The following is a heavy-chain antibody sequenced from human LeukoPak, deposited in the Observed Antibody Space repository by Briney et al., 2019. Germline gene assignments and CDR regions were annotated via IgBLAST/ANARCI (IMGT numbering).Heavy chain of an antibody. V-gene: IGHV3-30-3*01. Sequence: GGSLRLSCAASGFTFSSYAMHWVRQAPGQGLEWVAVISYDGSNKYYADSVKGRFTISRDNSKNTLYLQMNSLRAEDTAVYYCARDLDGTMHDGDYWGQGTLVTVSS. CDR1: GFTFSSYA. J-gene: IGHJ4*02. D-gene: IGHD1-14*01. CDR2: ISYDGSNK. CDR3: ARDLDGTMHDGDY.